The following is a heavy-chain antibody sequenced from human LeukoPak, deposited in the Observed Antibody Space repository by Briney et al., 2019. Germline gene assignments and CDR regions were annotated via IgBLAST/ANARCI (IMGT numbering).Heavy chain of an antibody. V-gene: IGHV3-23*01. CDR2: ISGSGGST. J-gene: IGHJ6*03. Sequence: GGSLRLSCAASGFTFSSYAMSWVRQAPGKGLEWVSAISGSGGSTYYADSVEGRFTISRDNSKNTLYLQMNSLRAEDTAVYYCANYAVVITGSYYYYYYMDVWGKGTTVTVSS. CDR1: GFTFSSYA. D-gene: IGHD1-20*01. CDR3: ANYAVVITGSYYYYYYMDV.